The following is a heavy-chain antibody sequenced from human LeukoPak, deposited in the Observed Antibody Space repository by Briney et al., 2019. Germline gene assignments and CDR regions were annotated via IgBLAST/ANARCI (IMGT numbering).Heavy chain of an antibody. Sequence: PGRSLRLSCAASGFTFDDYAMHWVRQAPGKGLEWVSGVSWNSGSIGYADSVKGRFTISRDNAKNSLYLQMNSLRAEDTALYYCAAFYSSSWPPGWGQGTLVTVSS. D-gene: IGHD6-13*01. CDR1: GFTFDDYA. CDR3: AAFYSSSWPPG. V-gene: IGHV3-9*01. CDR2: VSWNSGSI. J-gene: IGHJ4*02.